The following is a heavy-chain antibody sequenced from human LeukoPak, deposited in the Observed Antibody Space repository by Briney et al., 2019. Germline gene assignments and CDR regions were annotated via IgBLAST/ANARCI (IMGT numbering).Heavy chain of an antibody. J-gene: IGHJ4*02. CDR1: GGSISSYY. CDR3: ARVSYYDSSGYYIDY. V-gene: IGHV4-4*07. D-gene: IGHD3-22*01. CDR2: IYTSGST. Sequence: SETLSLTCTVSGGSISSYYWSWIRQPAGKGLEWIGRIYTSGSTNYNPSLKSRVTMSVDTSKNQFSLKLSSVTAADTAVYYCARVSYYDSSGYYIDYWGQGTLVTVSS.